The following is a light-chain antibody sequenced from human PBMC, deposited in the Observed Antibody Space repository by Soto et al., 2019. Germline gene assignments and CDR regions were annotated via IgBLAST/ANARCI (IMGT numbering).Light chain of an antibody. CDR2: DVS. CDR3: SSYSTGGSYV. CDR1: SSDVGGYNS. V-gene: IGLV2-14*03. J-gene: IGLJ1*01. Sequence: QSALTQPASVAGSPGQSSAISCTGTSSDVGGYNSASWYQQHPGKAPKLLISDVSNRPSGVSNRFSGSKSGNTASLTISGLQAEDEAEYYCSSYSTGGSYVFGTGTKLTVL.